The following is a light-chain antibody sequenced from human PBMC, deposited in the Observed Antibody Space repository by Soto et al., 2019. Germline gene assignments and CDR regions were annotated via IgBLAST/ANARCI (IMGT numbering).Light chain of an antibody. CDR1: QSVGSD. Sequence: EIVMTQSPATLSVSPGARATLSCRASQSVGSDLVWYRQKPGQAPRLLIYGASNRATGVPDRFSGSGSGTVFTLTISSLQSDDFATYYCQQSYSTPRTFGPGTKVDIK. V-gene: IGKV3-15*01. J-gene: IGKJ3*01. CDR2: GAS. CDR3: QQSYSTPRT.